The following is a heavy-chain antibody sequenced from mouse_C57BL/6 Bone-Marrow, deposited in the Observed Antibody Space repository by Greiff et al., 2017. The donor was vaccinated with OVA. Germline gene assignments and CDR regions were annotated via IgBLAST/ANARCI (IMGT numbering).Heavy chain of an antibody. CDR1: GFNIKDDD. CDR3: TTSDWDFDV. J-gene: IGHJ1*03. CDR2: IDPENGDT. V-gene: IGHV14-4*01. Sequence: EVQLQQSGAELVRPGASVKLSCTASGFNIKDDDMHWVKQRPEQGLEWIGWIDPENGDTDYASKFQGKATITADTSSNTACLQLGSPTSEDTAVYYCTTSDWDFDVWGTGTTVTVSS.